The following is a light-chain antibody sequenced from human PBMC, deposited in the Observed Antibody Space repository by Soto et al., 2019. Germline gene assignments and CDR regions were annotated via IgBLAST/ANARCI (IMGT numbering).Light chain of an antibody. CDR2: DVS. J-gene: IGLJ1*01. CDR1: SSDVGDYNY. Sequence: QSALTQPASVSGSPGQSITISCTGTSSDVGDYNYVSWYQQHPGKAPNLMIFDVSNRPSGVSNRFSGSKSGNTASLTISGLQAEDEADYYCSSYTSSSTRVFGTGTNLTVL. V-gene: IGLV2-14*01. CDR3: SSYTSSSTRV.